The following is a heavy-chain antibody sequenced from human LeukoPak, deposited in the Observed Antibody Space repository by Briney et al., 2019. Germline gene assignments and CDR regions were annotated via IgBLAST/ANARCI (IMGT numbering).Heavy chain of an antibody. CDR2: ISYDGSNK. V-gene: IGHV3-30*18. Sequence: GGSLRLSCAASGFTFSSYGMHWVRQAPGKGLEWVAVISYDGSNKYYADSVKGRFTISRDNSKNTLYLQMNSLRAEDTAVYYCAKDRITMIVVVTLDAFDIWGQGTMVTVSS. CDR3: AKDRITMIVVVTLDAFDI. J-gene: IGHJ3*02. D-gene: IGHD3-22*01. CDR1: GFTFSSYG.